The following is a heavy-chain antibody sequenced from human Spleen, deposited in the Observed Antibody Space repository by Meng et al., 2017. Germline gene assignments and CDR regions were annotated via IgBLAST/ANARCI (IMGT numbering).Heavy chain of an antibody. J-gene: IGHJ5*02. CDR1: GGSISSGGYY. Sequence: QGQLHQWGAGLLKPSETLSLTCTVSGGSISSGGYYWSWIRQHPGKGLEWIGYIYYSGSTYYNPSLKSRDTISVDTSKNQFSLKLSSVTAADTAVYYCASGRFGWFDPWGQGTLVTVSS. CDR2: IYYSGST. CDR3: ASGRFGWFDP. V-gene: IGHV4-31*03. D-gene: IGHD3-16*01.